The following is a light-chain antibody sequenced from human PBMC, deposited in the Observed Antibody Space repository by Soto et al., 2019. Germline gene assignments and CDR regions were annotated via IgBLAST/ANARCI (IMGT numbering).Light chain of an antibody. J-gene: IGKJ1*01. CDR1: QDISNY. V-gene: IGKV1-33*01. CDR2: DAF. CDR3: QQYHNLPWT. Sequence: DIQMTQSPSSLSASVGDRVTITCQASQDISNYLNWYQQKPGKAPKLVIYDAFKLDTGVPSRFSGSGYGTDFTFIISSLQPEDVATYYCQQYHNLPWTFGQGTKVEIK.